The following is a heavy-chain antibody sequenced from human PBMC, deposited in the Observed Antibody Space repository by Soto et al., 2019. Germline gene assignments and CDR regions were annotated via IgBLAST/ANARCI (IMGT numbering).Heavy chain of an antibody. J-gene: IGHJ6*02. CDR3: ARDRDYSGMDV. D-gene: IGHD3-10*01. V-gene: IGHV3-33*01. CDR2: LWHDGVNQ. CDR1: GFTLSGYG. Sequence: QVQLVESGGGVVQPGRSLRLSCVASGFTLSGYGMHWVRQAPGKGLEWVAVLWHDGVNQNYADSVKGRFAISRDNSKNTLSLQMNSLGAEDTAVYYCARDRDYSGMDVWGQGTTVTVSS.